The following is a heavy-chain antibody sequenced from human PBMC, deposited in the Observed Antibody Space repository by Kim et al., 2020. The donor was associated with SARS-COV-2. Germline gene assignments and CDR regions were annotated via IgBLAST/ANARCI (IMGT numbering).Heavy chain of an antibody. V-gene: IGHV4-39*01. CDR3: ARGEAWVDP. J-gene: IGHJ5*02. CDR1: GGSISSSSYY. Sequence: SETLSLTCTVSGGSISSSSYYWGWIRQPPGKGLEWIGSIYYSGSTYYNPTLKSRVTISVDTSKNQFSLKLSSVTAADTAVYYCARGEAWVDPWGQGTLVTVSS. D-gene: IGHD3-10*01. CDR2: IYYSGST.